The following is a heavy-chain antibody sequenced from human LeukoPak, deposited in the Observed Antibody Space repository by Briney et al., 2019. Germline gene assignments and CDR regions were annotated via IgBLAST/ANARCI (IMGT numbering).Heavy chain of an antibody. CDR2: INSDGSST. V-gene: IGHV3-74*01. CDR3: ARDLRFGELLFGY. CDR1: GFMFSSYW. Sequence: AGGSLRLPCEVSGFMFSSYWMHWVRQAPGKGLVWVSRINSDGSSTSYADSVKGRFTISRDNAKNTLYLEMNSLRAEDTAVYYCARDLRFGELLFGYWGQGTLVTVSS. D-gene: IGHD3-10*01. J-gene: IGHJ4*02.